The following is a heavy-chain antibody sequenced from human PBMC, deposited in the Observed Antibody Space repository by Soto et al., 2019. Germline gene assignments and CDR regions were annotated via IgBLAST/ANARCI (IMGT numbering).Heavy chain of an antibody. J-gene: IGHJ3*02. Sequence: QVQLVESGGGLVKPGGSLRLSCEASGFTFSDYYMTWIRQAPGKGLEWVSFISGRSSTIQYADSVKVRFTISRDNGKNSVYLQMNSLRVEDTAVYYCAKDGGLLQYGYDIWGQGTMVTVSS. D-gene: IGHD3-16*01. CDR1: GFTFSDYY. CDR3: AKDGGLLQYGYDI. CDR2: ISGRSSTI. V-gene: IGHV3-11*01.